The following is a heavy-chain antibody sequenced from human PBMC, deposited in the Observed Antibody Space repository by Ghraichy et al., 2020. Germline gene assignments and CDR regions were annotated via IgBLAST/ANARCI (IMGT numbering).Heavy chain of an antibody. CDR2: ISGSGGST. Sequence: GGSLRLSCAASGFTFSSYAMSWVRQAPGKGLDWVSGISGSGGSTYYADSVKGRFTISRDNSKNTLYLQMSSLRADDTAVYYCAKRSDYYGGLWGQGTLVTVSS. J-gene: IGHJ4*02. CDR3: AKRSDYYGGL. D-gene: IGHD3-10*01. CDR1: GFTFSSYA. V-gene: IGHV3-23*01.